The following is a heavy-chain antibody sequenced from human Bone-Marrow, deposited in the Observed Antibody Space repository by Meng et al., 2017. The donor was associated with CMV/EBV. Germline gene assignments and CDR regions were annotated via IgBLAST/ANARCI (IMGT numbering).Heavy chain of an antibody. D-gene: IGHD3-3*01. CDR2: VQDSGNT. J-gene: IGHJ4*02. Sequence: SETLSLTCTVSDVSVSTTPHFWSWIRQPPGRGLEWIGYVQDSGNTNYHPSLRGRLSISIDTSRTQFSLELNSVTAADTAVYYCARERRDYDFWSGYYAGYYFDYWGQGTLVTVSS. CDR1: DVSVSTTPHF. V-gene: IGHV4-61*01. CDR3: ARERRDYDFWSGYYAGYYFDY.